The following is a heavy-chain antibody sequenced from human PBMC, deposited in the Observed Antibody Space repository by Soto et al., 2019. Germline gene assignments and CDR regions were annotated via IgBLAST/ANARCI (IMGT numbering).Heavy chain of an antibody. V-gene: IGHV4-39*01. J-gene: IGHJ5*02. CDR3: ARHTDDYGSVPTWFDP. CDR2: IYYSGST. D-gene: IGHD4-17*01. CDR1: GGSISSSSYY. Sequence: PSETLSLTCTVSGGSISSSSYYWGWIRQPPGKGLEWIGSIYYSGSTYYNPSLESRVTISVDTSKNQFSLKLSSVTAADTAVYYCARHTDDYGSVPTWFDPWGQGTLVTVSS.